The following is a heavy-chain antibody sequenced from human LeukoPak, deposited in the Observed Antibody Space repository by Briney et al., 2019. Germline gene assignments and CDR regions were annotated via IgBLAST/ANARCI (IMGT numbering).Heavy chain of an antibody. CDR1: GLTFSSYW. J-gene: IGHJ4*02. CDR2: IKQDGSEK. CDR3: ARAVAALDY. V-gene: IGHV3-7*03. D-gene: IGHD6-19*01. Sequence: GGSLRLSCAASGLTFSSYWMSWVRQAPGKGLEWVANIKQDGSEKYYVDSVKGRFTISRDNAKNSLYLQMNSLRAEDTAVYYCARAVAALDYWGQGTLVTVSS.